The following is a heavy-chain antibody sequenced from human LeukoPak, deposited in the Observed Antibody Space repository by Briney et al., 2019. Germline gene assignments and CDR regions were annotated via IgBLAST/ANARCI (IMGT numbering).Heavy chain of an antibody. D-gene: IGHD6-6*01. Sequence: GGSLRLSCAASGFTFSSYSMNWVRQAPGKGLKWVSSISSSSSYIYYADSVKGRFTISRDNAKNSLYLQMNSLRAEDTAVYYCARAAYSSSRPGVFDIGGKGKMVTVFS. V-gene: IGHV3-21*01. CDR2: ISSSSSYI. J-gene: IGHJ3*02. CDR1: GFTFSSYS. CDR3: ARAAYSSSRPGVFDI.